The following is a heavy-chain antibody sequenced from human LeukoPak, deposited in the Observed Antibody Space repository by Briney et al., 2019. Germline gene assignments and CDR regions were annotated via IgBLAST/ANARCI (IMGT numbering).Heavy chain of an antibody. V-gene: IGHV3-48*02. J-gene: IGHJ4*02. CDR1: GVTFSAYA. CDR3: ARDSGLIMGALNLDY. CDR2: ISSGSSTI. Sequence: GGSLRLSCAASGVTFSAYAMNWVRQGPGKGLEWVSYISSGSSTIFYADSVKGRFTISRDNAKNSLYLQMNSLRDEDTAVYYCARDSGLIMGALNLDYWGQGTLLTVSS. D-gene: IGHD1-26*01.